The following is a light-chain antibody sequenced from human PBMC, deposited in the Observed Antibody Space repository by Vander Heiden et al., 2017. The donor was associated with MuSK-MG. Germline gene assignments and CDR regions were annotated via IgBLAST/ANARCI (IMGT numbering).Light chain of an antibody. CDR1: SSDVGGYNY. CDR2: DVS. J-gene: IGLJ1*01. Sequence: QSALPQPPSVSGSPGQSIPISCTGTSSDVGGYNYVAWYQQHPGKAPKLMIYDVSNRPSGVADRFSGSKSGNTASLTISGLQAEDEADYYCSSYTSSSTYVFGTGTKVTVL. V-gene: IGLV2-14*01. CDR3: SSYTSSSTYV.